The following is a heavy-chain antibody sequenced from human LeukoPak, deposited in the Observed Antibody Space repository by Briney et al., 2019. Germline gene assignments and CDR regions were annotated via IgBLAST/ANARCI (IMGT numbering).Heavy chain of an antibody. CDR1: GFSFSRYA. CDR3: AKAISDYYDSSGLAFDY. D-gene: IGHD3-22*01. CDR2: ISGGGGRT. V-gene: IGHV3-23*01. Sequence: GGSLRLSCAASGFSFSRYAMRWVRQAPGKGLEWVSDISGGGGRTHYVDSVKGRFTVSRDNSKNTLYLQMNSLRVDDTAVYYCAKAISDYYDSSGLAFDYWGQGTLVTVSS. J-gene: IGHJ4*02.